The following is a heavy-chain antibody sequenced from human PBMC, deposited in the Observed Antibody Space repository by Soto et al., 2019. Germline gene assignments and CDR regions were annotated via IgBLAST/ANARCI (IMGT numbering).Heavy chain of an antibody. CDR3: ARKTTIWRNNFDY. J-gene: IGHJ4*02. CDR1: GGSISSGDYY. V-gene: IGHV4-30-4*01. Sequence: QVQLQESGPGLVKPSQTLSLTCTVSGGSISSGDYYWSWIRQTPGKGLEWIGYIYYSGSTYYTPSLKSRVTISADKSKNQFYPKVSSVTAADTAVYYCARKTTIWRNNFDYWGQGTLVSASS. D-gene: IGHD2-2*01. CDR2: IYYSGST.